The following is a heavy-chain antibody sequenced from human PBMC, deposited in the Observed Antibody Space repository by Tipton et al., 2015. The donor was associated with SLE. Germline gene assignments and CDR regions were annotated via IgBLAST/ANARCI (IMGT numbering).Heavy chain of an antibody. CDR2: IYNNGNT. CDR3: ARAKRSSTTWGYWFDP. D-gene: IGHD2-2*01. Sequence: TLSLTCTVSGASISSHYWNWIRQPPGKGLEWIGNIYNNGNTNYNPSLKSRVTISVDTSGNQFFLKLSSVTAADTALYYCARAKRSSTTWGYWFDPWGQGTLATVSS. CDR1: GASISSHY. V-gene: IGHV4-59*11. J-gene: IGHJ5*02.